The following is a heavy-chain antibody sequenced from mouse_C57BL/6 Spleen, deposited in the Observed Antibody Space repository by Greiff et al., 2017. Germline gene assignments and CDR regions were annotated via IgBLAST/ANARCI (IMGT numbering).Heavy chain of an antibody. CDR1: GYTFTSYW. CDR2: IYPGSGST. J-gene: IGHJ1*03. D-gene: IGHD1-1*01. V-gene: IGHV1-55*01. CDR3: ASNYGSSRNWYFDV. Sequence: QVQLQQPGAELVKPGASVKMSCKASGYTFTSYWITWVKQRPGQGLEWIGYIYPGSGSTNYNEKFKSKATLTVDTSSSPAYMQLSSLTSEDSAVYYCASNYGSSRNWYFDVWGTGTTVTVSS.